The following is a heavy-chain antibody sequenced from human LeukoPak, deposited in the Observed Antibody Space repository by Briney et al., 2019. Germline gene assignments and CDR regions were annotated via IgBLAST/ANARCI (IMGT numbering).Heavy chain of an antibody. CDR2: IRYDGSKK. CDR1: GFTFSSYG. CDR3: AKDPTHYRVWDYYETIGLSY. Sequence: GGSLRLSCAASGFTFSSYGMHWVRQAPGKGLEWVAFIRYDGSKKYYADSVKGRVTISRDNAKNTLNLQMNSLRAEDTAVYYCAKDPTHYRVWDYYETIGLSYWGQGTLVTVSS. D-gene: IGHD3-22*01. V-gene: IGHV3-30*02. J-gene: IGHJ4*02.